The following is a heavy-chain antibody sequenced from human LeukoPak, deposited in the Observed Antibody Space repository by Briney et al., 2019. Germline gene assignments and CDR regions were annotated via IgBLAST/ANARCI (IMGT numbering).Heavy chain of an antibody. D-gene: IGHD3-9*01. CDR3: ARAHYDILTGYYPNWFDP. Sequence: GGSLRLSCASSGFTFNSYWMHWVRQAPGKGLVWVSRINSDGDSRVYADSVKGRFAISRDNAKNSLYLQMNSLRAEDTAVYYCARAHYDILTGYYPNWFDPWGQGTLVTVSS. J-gene: IGHJ5*02. CDR2: INSDGDSR. CDR1: GFTFNSYW. V-gene: IGHV3-74*01.